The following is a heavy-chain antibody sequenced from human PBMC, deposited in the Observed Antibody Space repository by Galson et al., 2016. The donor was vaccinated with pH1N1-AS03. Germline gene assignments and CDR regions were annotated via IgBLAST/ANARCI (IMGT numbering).Heavy chain of an antibody. V-gene: IGHV3-11*01. CDR1: GFTFDYFY. CDR2: ISTAGITT. Sequence: SLRLSCAASGFTFDYFYMSWIRQAPGKGLEWISFISTAGITTHYADSVKGRFTISRDNANNSLYLEMTSLRPEDTAIYYCAGNWNYFTFCGQGVLVTVSS. J-gene: IGHJ4*02. D-gene: IGHD1-1*01. CDR3: AGNWNYFTF.